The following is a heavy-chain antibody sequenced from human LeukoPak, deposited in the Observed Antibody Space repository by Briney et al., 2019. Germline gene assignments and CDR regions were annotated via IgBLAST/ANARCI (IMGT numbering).Heavy chain of an antibody. V-gene: IGHV3-30-3*02. CDR2: ISYDGSNK. D-gene: IGHD1-26*01. Sequence: HPGRSLRLSCAASGFTFSSYAMHWVRQAPGKGLEWVAVISYDGSNKYYADSVKGRFTISRDNSKNTLYLQMNSLRAEDTAVYYCAKSGSYRYYFDYWGQGTLVTVSS. CDR1: GFTFSSYA. J-gene: IGHJ4*02. CDR3: AKSGSYRYYFDY.